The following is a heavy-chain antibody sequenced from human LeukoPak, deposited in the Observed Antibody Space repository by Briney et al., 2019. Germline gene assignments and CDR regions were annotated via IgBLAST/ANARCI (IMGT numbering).Heavy chain of an antibody. CDR1: GGSINTYY. CDR2: IYRSGDT. Sequence: SETLSLTCIVSGGSINTYYWSWIRQPPGKGLEWIGTIYRSGDTYYNPSLKSRVTISMDTSKNQFSLRLSSVTAADTAVHYCATGDSSTWGYWGQGTLVTVSS. J-gene: IGHJ4*02. V-gene: IGHV4-59*04. CDR3: ATGDSSTWGY. D-gene: IGHD2-2*01.